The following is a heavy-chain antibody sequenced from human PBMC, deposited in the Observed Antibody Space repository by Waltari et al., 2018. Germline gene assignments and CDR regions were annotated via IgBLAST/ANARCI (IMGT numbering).Heavy chain of an antibody. CDR3: ARDLRFVEQSTFPGGGDF. D-gene: IGHD3-3*01. CDR1: GSSFTRFH. J-gene: IGHJ4*02. V-gene: IGHV1-46*01. Sequence: QVQLVQSEAEVKKPGASVRVSCKASGSSFTRFHLCWVRQAPGQGLEWMGIINPSDGNAKYAQKFQGRMTLTRDTSTTTVYMQMSSLRSEDTAVYYCARDLRFVEQSTFPGGGDFWGPGTLVTVSS. CDR2: INPSDGNA.